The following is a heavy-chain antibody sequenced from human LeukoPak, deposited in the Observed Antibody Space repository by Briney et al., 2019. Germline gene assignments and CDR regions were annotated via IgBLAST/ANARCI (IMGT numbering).Heavy chain of an antibody. CDR3: ARGNQYYYDSSGHFDY. CDR2: MNPNSGNT. Sequence: ASVKVSCKASGYTFTSYDINWVRQATGQGLERMGWMNPNSGNTGYAQKFQGRVTMTRNTPISTAYMELSSLRSEDTAVYYCARGNQYYYDSSGHFDYWGQGTLVIVSS. D-gene: IGHD3-22*01. V-gene: IGHV1-8*01. J-gene: IGHJ4*02. CDR1: GYTFTSYD.